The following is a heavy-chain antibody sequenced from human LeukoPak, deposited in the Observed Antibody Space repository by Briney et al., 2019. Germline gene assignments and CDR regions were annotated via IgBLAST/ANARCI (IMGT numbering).Heavy chain of an antibody. J-gene: IGHJ4*02. CDR2: IYPGDSET. D-gene: IGHD3-3*02. CDR3: ARRAFFDWLLFDS. V-gene: IGHV5-51*01. Sequence: GESLKISCKGFGYSFTSYWIGWVRQMPGKGLEWMAIIYPGDSETRYSPSFQGQVTISADKSTNTAYLQWSSLKASDTAIYYCARRAFFDWLLFDSWGQGTLVTVSS. CDR1: GYSFTSYW.